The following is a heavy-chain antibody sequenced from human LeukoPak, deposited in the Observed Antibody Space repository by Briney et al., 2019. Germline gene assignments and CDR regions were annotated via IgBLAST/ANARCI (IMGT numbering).Heavy chain of an antibody. CDR2: FDNSGST. D-gene: IGHD6-19*01. Sequence: SETLSLTCTVPGGSINNYCWSWIRQPPGKGLEWIGFFDNSGSTNYNPSLKSRVTISVDTSKNQVSLKLNSVTAADTAVYYCARGLFQWPARIDYWGQGTLVTVSS. J-gene: IGHJ4*02. V-gene: IGHV4-59*08. CDR1: GGSINNYC. CDR3: ARGLFQWPARIDY.